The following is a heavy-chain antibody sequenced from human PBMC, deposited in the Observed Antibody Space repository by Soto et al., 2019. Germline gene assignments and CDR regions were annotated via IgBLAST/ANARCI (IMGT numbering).Heavy chain of an antibody. D-gene: IGHD2-21*02. CDR2: IYSSGST. V-gene: IGHV4-30-4*01. CDR1: GGSISSGDYY. J-gene: IGHJ4*02. Sequence: QVQLQESGPGLVKPSQTLSLTCTVSGGSISSGDYYWRWIRQPPGKGLEWIGYIYSSGSTYYNPCLKSRVTISVETSKNQHSLKLSSVTAADAAVYYCARERSYCGGDCHHFDYWGQGTLVTVSS. CDR3: ARERSYCGGDCHHFDY.